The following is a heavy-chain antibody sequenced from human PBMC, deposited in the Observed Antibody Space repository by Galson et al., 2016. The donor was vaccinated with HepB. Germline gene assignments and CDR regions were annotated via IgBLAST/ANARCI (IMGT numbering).Heavy chain of an antibody. CDR3: VRARGSYASGIGH. J-gene: IGHJ4*02. Sequence: SLRLSCAASGFTFSNYAIHWVRQTPGQGLEWVAVIWYDGSNKYYSDSVRGRFTISRDNSKNTPYLQMNSLRAADTAVYYCVRARGSYASGIGHWGQGTLVTVSS. D-gene: IGHD3-10*01. CDR2: IWYDGSNK. CDR1: GFTFSNYA. V-gene: IGHV3-33*01.